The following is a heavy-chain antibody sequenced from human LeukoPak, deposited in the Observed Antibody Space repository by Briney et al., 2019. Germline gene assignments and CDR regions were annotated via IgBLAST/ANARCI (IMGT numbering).Heavy chain of an antibody. CDR2: IYTSGST. CDR1: GGSISSYY. V-gene: IGHV4-4*07. D-gene: IGHD4-11*01. J-gene: IGHJ4*02. Sequence: SETLSLTCTVSGGSISSYYWSWIRQPAGKGLEWIGRIYTSGSTNYNPSLKSRVTISVDTSKNQFSLKLSSVTAADTAVYYCAKKKTDYSYPSSFDYWGQGTLVTVSS. CDR3: AKKKTDYSYPSSFDY.